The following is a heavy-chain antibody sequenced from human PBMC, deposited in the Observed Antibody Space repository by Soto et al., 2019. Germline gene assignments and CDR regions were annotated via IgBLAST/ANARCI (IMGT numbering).Heavy chain of an antibody. V-gene: IGHV3-30*18. CDR2: ISYDVCNK. J-gene: IGHJ3*02. CDR1: GFTFSSYG. D-gene: IGHD1-26*01. CDR3: AKDSGPKRAFDI. Sequence: PGGSLRLSCAASGFTFSSYGMHWVRQAPGKGLEWVAVISYDVCNKYYADSVKGRFTISRDNSKNTLYLQMNSLRAEDTAVYYCAKDSGPKRAFDIWGQGTMVTVSS.